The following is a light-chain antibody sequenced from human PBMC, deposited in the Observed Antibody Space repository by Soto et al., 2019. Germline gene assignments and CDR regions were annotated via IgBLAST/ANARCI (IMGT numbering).Light chain of an antibody. CDR3: LQTNYFPFT. Sequence: EILITQSPSSVSASVGDRVTITCRASQAVKFWLAWYQQKPGRAPQLLIYAASTLQSGVPSRFTGTGSGTDFTLTITSLQPEDVATYFCLQTNYFPFTFGPGTRVDIK. CDR2: AAS. CDR1: QAVKFW. J-gene: IGKJ3*01. V-gene: IGKV1-12*01.